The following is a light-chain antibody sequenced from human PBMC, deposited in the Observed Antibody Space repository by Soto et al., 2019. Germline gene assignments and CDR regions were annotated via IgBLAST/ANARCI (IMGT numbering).Light chain of an antibody. V-gene: IGKV3-20*01. CDR1: QSVSSSY. CDR3: QQYGSSPLT. J-gene: IGKJ4*01. CDR2: GAS. Sequence: EIVLTQSPGTLSLSPGERATLSCRASQSVSSSYLAWYQQKPGQAPRLLIYGASSRATGIPDRFSGSGSGTDLTITISRLEPEDFAVYDCQQYGSSPLTFGGGTKVDIK.